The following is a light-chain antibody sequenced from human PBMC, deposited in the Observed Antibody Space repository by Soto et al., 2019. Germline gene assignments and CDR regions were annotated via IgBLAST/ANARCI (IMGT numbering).Light chain of an antibody. CDR2: EVT. J-gene: IGLJ1*01. Sequence: QSALTQPPSASGSPGQSVTISCTGTSSDIGGYDYVSWYQQHPGKAPKLLIYEVTKRPSGVPDRFSGSKSDNTASLTVSGLQADDEAAYYCSSYADSNNFDVFGTGTKLTVL. CDR1: SSDIGGYDY. V-gene: IGLV2-8*01. CDR3: SSYADSNNFDV.